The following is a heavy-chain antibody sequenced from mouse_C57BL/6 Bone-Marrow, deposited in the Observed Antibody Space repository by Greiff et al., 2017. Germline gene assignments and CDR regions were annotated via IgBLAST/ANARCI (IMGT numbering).Heavy chain of an antibody. CDR3: ARRGYYGSSSAD. CDR2: IYPRSGNT. J-gene: IGHJ3*01. Sequence: VQLQQSGAELARPGASVKLSCTASGYTFTSYGISWVKQRTGQGLEWIGEIYPRSGNTYYNEKFKGKATLTADKSSSTAYMELRSLTSEDSAIYFCARRGYYGSSSADWGQGTLVTVSA. V-gene: IGHV1-81*01. D-gene: IGHD1-1*01. CDR1: GYTFTSYG.